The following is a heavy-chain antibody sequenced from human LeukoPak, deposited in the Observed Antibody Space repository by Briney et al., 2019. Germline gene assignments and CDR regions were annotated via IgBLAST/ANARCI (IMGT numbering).Heavy chain of an antibody. D-gene: IGHD3-10*01. J-gene: IGHJ4*02. CDR3: LRSHGAY. V-gene: IGHV4-39*01. Sequence: PSETLSLTCTVFGGSISSCVYLWAWVRQSPGKGLELIGSIHYSGSTYYNPSLKSRVTIAVDTSKNQFSLNLRSVTAADTAVYYCLRSHGAYWGQGTLVTVSS. CDR1: GGSISSCVYL. CDR2: IHYSGST.